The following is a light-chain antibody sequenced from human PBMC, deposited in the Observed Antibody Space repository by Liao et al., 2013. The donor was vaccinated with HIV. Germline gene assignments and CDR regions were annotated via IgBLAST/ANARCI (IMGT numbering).Light chain of an antibody. Sequence: SYELTQPASVSVSLGQMARITCSGEALPNKYTYWYQQKPGQAPSLVIFYDSDRPSGIPERFSGSNSGNTATLTISGTQAMDEADYYCQAWDSSTVVFGGGTEADRP. J-gene: IGLJ2*01. V-gene: IGLV3-1*01. CDR3: QAWDSSTVV. CDR1: ALPNKY. CDR2: YDS.